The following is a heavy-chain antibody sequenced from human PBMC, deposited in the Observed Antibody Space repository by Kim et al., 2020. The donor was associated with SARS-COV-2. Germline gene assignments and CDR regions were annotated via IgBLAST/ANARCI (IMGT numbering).Heavy chain of an antibody. CDR1: GFTFSSYS. D-gene: IGHD6-13*01. CDR2: ISSSSSYI. V-gene: IGHV3-21*01. J-gene: IGHJ6*02. Sequence: GGSLRLSCAASGFTFSSYSMNWVRQAPGKGLEWVSSISSSSSYIYYADSVKGRFTISRDNAKNSLYLQMNSLRAEDTAVYYCVREVEDSSSWDDYYYYYGMDVWGQGTTVTVSS. CDR3: VREVEDSSSWDDYYYYYGMDV.